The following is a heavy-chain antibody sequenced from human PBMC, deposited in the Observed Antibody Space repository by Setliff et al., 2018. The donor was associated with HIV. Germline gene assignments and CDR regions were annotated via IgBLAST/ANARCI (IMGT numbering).Heavy chain of an antibody. J-gene: IGHJ4*02. D-gene: IGHD3-10*01. CDR3: ARGSLWFGKLHSDY. CDR2: ISHDGSNK. Sequence: PGGSLRLSCAASGFIFSSYAMHWVRQAPGKGLEGVAVISHDGSNKYYANSVKGRFTVSRDNSKNTLYLQMSSLRAEDTAVYYCARGSLWFGKLHSDYWGQGTLVTVSS. V-gene: IGHV3-30*04. CDR1: GFIFSSYA.